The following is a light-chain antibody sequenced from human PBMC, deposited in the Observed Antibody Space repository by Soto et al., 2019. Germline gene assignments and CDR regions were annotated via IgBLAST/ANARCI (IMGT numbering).Light chain of an antibody. Sequence: DIQLTQSPSFLSASVGDRVTITCRASQGTSSYLAWFQQKPGRAPKLLIYGASTLQSGVPARFSGSGSGTEFTLTISSLQPDDFASYYCQQHKSYPVTFGGGTKVDIK. CDR1: QGTSSY. CDR3: QQHKSYPVT. J-gene: IGKJ4*01. V-gene: IGKV1-9*01. CDR2: GAS.